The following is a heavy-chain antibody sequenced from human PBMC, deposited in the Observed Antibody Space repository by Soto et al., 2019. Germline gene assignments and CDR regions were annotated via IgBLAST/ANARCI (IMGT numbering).Heavy chain of an antibody. V-gene: IGHV4-39*01. CDR1: GGSISKSSYY. CDR3: SRRAPEGFDP. Sequence: SETLSLTCTVSGGSISKSSYYWVWIRQPPGKGLEWVGSMSYSGSTYYNPSLKSRVAISVDASKNQLSLQVSSVTAADTAVYYCSRRAPEGFDPWGQGTLVTVSS. CDR2: MSYSGST. J-gene: IGHJ5*02.